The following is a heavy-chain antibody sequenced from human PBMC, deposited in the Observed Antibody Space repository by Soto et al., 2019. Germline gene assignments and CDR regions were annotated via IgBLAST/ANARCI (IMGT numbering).Heavy chain of an antibody. Sequence: QVQLVESGGGVVQPGRSLRLSCAASGFTFNNYGMHWVRQAPGKGLEWVAIIWYDGSNKYYADSVKGRFTISRDNSKNTLYRQMNSLRAEDTAVYYCAGSGSYRWFDYWGQGTLVTVSS. V-gene: IGHV3-33*01. CDR2: IWYDGSNK. CDR3: AGSGSYRWFDY. J-gene: IGHJ4*02. CDR1: GFTFNNYG. D-gene: IGHD3-10*01.